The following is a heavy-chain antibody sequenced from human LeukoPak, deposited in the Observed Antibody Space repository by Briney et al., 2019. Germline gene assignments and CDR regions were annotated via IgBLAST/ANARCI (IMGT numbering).Heavy chain of an antibody. CDR2: IYHSGGRFETGST. J-gene: IGHJ4*02. CDR1: GSSISSGHY. D-gene: IGHD1-26*01. CDR3: ARNSSGSSFDR. V-gene: IGHV4-38-2*02. Sequence: SETLSLTCSVSGSSISSGHYWGWIRQPPGKGLEWIASIYHSGGRFETGSTHYSPSLKSRVTISVDTSKNELSLMMTSVTAADTAVYYCARNSSGSSFDRWGQGTLVSVSS.